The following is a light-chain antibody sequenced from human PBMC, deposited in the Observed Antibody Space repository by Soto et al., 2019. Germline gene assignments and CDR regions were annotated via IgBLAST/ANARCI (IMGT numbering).Light chain of an antibody. CDR3: QQYNNWPPT. CDR1: RSGSGY. CDR2: AAY. J-gene: IGKJ1*01. Sequence: EILLTHTPSTLSLSPRETATLSCRASRSGSGYIGGYEQEPGRSPRLLVVAAYTRATGIPARFSGNGSGTEFPLTISSLQSEDFAVYYCQQYNNWPPTFGQGIK. V-gene: IGKV3-15*01.